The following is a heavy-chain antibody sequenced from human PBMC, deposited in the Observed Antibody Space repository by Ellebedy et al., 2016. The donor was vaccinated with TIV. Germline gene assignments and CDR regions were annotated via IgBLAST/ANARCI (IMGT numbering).Heavy chain of an antibody. Sequence: AASVKVSCKASGYTFTGYYMHWVRQAPGQGLEWRGWINPNSGGTNYAQKFQGRVTMTRDTSISTAYMELSRLRSDDTAVYYCARDGGLTIAAAANWFDPWGQGTLVTVSS. CDR1: GYTFTGYY. CDR2: INPNSGGT. D-gene: IGHD6-13*01. CDR3: ARDGGLTIAAAANWFDP. J-gene: IGHJ5*02. V-gene: IGHV1-2*02.